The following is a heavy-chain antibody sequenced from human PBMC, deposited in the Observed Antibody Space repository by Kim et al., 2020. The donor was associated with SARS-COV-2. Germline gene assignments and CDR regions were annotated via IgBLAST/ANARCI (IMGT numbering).Heavy chain of an antibody. Sequence: SYTHYSPSFQGHVTISADKSISTAYLQWSSLKASDTAMYYCAFYYSGYDYWGQGTLVTVSS. CDR3: AFYYSGYDY. D-gene: IGHD5-12*01. V-gene: IGHV5-10-1*01. CDR2: SYT. J-gene: IGHJ4*02.